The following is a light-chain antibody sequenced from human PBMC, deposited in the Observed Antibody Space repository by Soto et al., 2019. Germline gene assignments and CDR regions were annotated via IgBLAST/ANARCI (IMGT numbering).Light chain of an antibody. CDR2: DVS. Sequence: QSVLTQPASVSGSPGQSITISCTGTSSDVGGYNYGSWYQQHPGKAPKLMMYDVSNRPSGVSNRFSGAKSGNTASLTISGLQAGDEEDYYCSSYTSSSTLVVFGGGTKVTVL. J-gene: IGLJ2*01. CDR3: SSYTSSSTLVV. V-gene: IGLV2-14*01. CDR1: SSDVGGYNY.